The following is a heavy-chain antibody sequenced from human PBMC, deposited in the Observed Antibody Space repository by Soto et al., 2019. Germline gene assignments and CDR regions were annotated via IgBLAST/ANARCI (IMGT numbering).Heavy chain of an antibody. CDR2: VIPILGQA. Sequence: QVQLVQSGAEVKKPGSSVKVSCKASGGIFSSYAISWLRQAPAQGLEWMGAVIPILGQAYYAQNFQDRVTITADESTRTAYMDLISLRSDDTAVYFCARIGAVGAPPGADFWGQGTLVTVSS. V-gene: IGHV1-69*01. J-gene: IGHJ4*02. D-gene: IGHD1-26*01. CDR1: GGIFSSYA. CDR3: ARIGAVGAPPGADF.